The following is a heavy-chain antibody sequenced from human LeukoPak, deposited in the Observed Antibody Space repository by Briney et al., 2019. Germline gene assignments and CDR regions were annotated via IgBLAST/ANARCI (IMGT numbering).Heavy chain of an antibody. CDR2: ISGSGGST. D-gene: IGHD3-3*01. CDR1: GFTFSSYA. CDR3: AKLDTIFGGLSLDVWSDAFDI. J-gene: IGHJ3*02. Sequence: GGSLRLSCAASGFTFSSYAMSWVRQAPGKGLEWVSAISGSGGSTYYADSVKGRFTISRDNSKNTLYLQMNSLRAEDTAVYYCAKLDTIFGGLSLDVWSDAFDIWGQGTMVSVSS. V-gene: IGHV3-23*01.